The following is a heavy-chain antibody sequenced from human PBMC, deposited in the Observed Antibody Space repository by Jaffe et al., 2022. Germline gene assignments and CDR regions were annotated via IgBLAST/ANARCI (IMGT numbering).Heavy chain of an antibody. D-gene: IGHD6-19*01. CDR2: ISSSGRTV. V-gene: IGHV3-48*03. CDR1: GFTFMTYE. J-gene: IGHJ4*02. Sequence: EVQLVESGGSVVQPGGSLRLSCAASGFTFMTYEMHWVRQAPGKGLEWISYISSSGRTVYHSDSVKGRFTMSRDNSQNTLYLQMNNLRVDDTATYYCARDKPSKGVAGADFWGQGTLVTVSS. CDR3: ARDKPSKGVAGADF.